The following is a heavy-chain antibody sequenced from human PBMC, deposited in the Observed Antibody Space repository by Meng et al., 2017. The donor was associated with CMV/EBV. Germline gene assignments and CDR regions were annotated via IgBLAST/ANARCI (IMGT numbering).Heavy chain of an antibody. Sequence: VQLVQSGAEVRKPGASVKVSCKASGYTFTHHGISWVRQAPGQGLEWMGWISGYNDNTKYARHLQGRVTMTTDTSTNTAYMELRSLRSDDTAIYYCARDTMMIMSFDHWGPGTLVTVSS. V-gene: IGHV1-18*01. CDR1: GYTFTHHG. D-gene: IGHD3-22*01. J-gene: IGHJ4*02. CDR3: ARDTMMIMSFDH. CDR2: ISGYNDNT.